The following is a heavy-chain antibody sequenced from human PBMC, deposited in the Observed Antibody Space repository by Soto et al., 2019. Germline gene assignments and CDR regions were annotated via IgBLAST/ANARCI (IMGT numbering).Heavy chain of an antibody. Sequence: PLETLSLTCTVSGGSISSGAAYWSRIRQHPGKGLEWIGYIYYSGSTYYNPSLKSRVTISVDTSKNQFSLKLSSVTAADTAVYYCAREGARGSSSPDDDAFDIWGQGTMVTVSS. J-gene: IGHJ3*02. CDR2: IYYSGST. V-gene: IGHV4-31*02. D-gene: IGHD6-6*01. CDR1: GGSISSGAAY. CDR3: AREGARGSSSPDDDAFDI.